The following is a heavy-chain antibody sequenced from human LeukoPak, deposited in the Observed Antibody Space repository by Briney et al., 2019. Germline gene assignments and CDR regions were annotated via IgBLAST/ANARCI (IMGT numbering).Heavy chain of an antibody. Sequence: QVQLQESGPGLVKPSETLSLTCTVSGGSISTYYWSWIRQPPGKGLEWIGYIYSPGSTNYNPSLKSRVTISVDTSKNQFSLKLSSVTAADTAVYYCARALYYYDSSGYDWGQGTLVTVSS. D-gene: IGHD3-22*01. J-gene: IGHJ4*02. CDR2: IYSPGST. CDR3: ARALYYYDSSGYD. CDR1: GGSISTYY. V-gene: IGHV4-59*01.